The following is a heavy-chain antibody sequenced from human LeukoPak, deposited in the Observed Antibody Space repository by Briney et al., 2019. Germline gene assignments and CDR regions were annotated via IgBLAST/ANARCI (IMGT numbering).Heavy chain of an antibody. CDR2: INPNSGGT. D-gene: IGHD6-13*01. Sequence: ASVKVSCKASGYTFTGYYMHWVRQAPGQGLEWMGWINPNSGGTNYAQKFQGRVTMTRDTSISTAYMELSRLRSDDTAVYYCAREIGIAAAGHFDYWGQGTLVTVSS. CDR3: AREIGIAAAGHFDY. CDR1: GYTFTGYY. V-gene: IGHV1-2*02. J-gene: IGHJ4*02.